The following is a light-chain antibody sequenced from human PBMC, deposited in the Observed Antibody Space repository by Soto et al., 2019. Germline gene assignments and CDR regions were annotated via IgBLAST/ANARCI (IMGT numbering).Light chain of an antibody. CDR1: QSVISSY. J-gene: IGKJ1*01. V-gene: IGKV3-20*01. Sequence: EIVLTQSPGTLSLSPGERATLSCRASQSVISSYLAWYQQKPGQAPSLLIYGASSRATGIPDRFSGRGSGTDFTLTISRLEPEDFALYYCQQYGGSPFTFGQGTKVEI. CDR3: QQYGGSPFT. CDR2: GAS.